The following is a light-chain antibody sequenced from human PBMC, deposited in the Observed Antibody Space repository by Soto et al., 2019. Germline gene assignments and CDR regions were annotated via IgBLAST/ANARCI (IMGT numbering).Light chain of an antibody. Sequence: QSVPTQPASVSGSPSQSITNPCTGTSSDVGSYNLVSWYQQHPGKAPKLMIYEGSKRPSGVSNRFSGSKSGNTASLTISGLQAEDEADYYCCSYAGSSTYVFGTGTKVTVL. J-gene: IGLJ1*01. V-gene: IGLV2-23*01. CDR3: CSYAGSSTYV. CDR1: SSDVGSYNL. CDR2: EGS.